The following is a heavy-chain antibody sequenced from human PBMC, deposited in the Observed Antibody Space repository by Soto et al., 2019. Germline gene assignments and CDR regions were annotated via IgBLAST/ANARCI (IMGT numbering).Heavy chain of an antibody. CDR2: ILVDGRT. Sequence: GGSLRLSCAASGFICSSYDMSWVRQAPGKGLEWVSTILVDGRTFYVDSVKGRFTISRDSSQNTVYLQMNSLTAGDTALYYCAKATATGGRAFDICGQGTMVTVSS. CDR3: AKATATGGRAFDI. D-gene: IGHD2-8*02. CDR1: GFICSSYD. J-gene: IGHJ3*02. V-gene: IGHV3-23*01.